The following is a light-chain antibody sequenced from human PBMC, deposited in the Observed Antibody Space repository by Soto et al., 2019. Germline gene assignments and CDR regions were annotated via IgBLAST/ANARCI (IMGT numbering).Light chain of an antibody. CDR3: QQLNYYPLT. CDR2: DVS. J-gene: IGKJ4*01. CDR1: QSITYW. Sequence: DIQMTQSPSTLSASVGDRVTITCRASQSITYWLAWYQQKPGKAPKLLIYDVSSLQSGVPSRFSGSGSGTEFTLTITSVQPEDFATYYCQQLNYYPLTFGGGTKVDIK. V-gene: IGKV1-5*01.